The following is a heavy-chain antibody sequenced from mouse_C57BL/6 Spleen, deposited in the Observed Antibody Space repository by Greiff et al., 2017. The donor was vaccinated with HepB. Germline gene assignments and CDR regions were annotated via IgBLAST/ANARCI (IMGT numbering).Heavy chain of an antibody. D-gene: IGHD1-1*01. CDR3: ARRASYGYFDY. CDR1: GFTFSDYY. Sequence: EVKVVESEGGLVQPGSSMKLSCTASGFTFSDYYMAWVRQVPEKGLEWVANINYDGSSTYYLDSLKSRFIISRDNAKNILYLQMSSLKSEDTATYYCARRASYGYFDYWGQGTTLTVSS. V-gene: IGHV5-16*01. J-gene: IGHJ2*01. CDR2: INYDGSST.